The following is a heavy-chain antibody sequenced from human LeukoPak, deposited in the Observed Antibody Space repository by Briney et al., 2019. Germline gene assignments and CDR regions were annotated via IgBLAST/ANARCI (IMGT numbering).Heavy chain of an antibody. D-gene: IGHD6-6*01. CDR2: IYYSGST. CDR1: GGSISSYY. Sequence: LETLSLTCTVSGGSISSYYWSWIRQPPGKGLEWIGYIYYSGSTNYNPSLKSRVTISVDTSKNQFSLKLSSVTAADTAVYYCARQRAAPRWIDPWGQGILVTVSS. CDR3: ARQRAAPRWIDP. J-gene: IGHJ5*02. V-gene: IGHV4-59*01.